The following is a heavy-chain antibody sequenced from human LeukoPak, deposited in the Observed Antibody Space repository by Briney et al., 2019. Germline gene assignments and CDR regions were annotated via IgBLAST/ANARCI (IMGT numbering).Heavy chain of an antibody. CDR3: ARVVVVPANWFDP. V-gene: IGHV4-31*03. CDR2: IHYSGST. CDR1: GGSISSGGYY. D-gene: IGHD2-2*01. J-gene: IGHJ5*02. Sequence: SQTLSLTCTVSGGSISSGGYYWSWIRQHPGKGLEWIGYIHYSGSTYYNPSLKSRVTISVDTSKNQFSLKLSSVTAADTAVYYCARVVVVPANWFDPWGQGTLVTVSS.